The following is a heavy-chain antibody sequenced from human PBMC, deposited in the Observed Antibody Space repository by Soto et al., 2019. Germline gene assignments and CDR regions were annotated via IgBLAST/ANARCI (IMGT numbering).Heavy chain of an antibody. CDR3: AKEMGDYYDSSGSWFDP. J-gene: IGHJ5*02. CDR1: GFTFSSYV. CDR2: ISGSGGNT. D-gene: IGHD3-22*01. Sequence: GGSLRLSCAASGFTFSSYVMSWVRQAPGKGLEWVSAISGSGGNTYYADSVKGRFTFSRDNSKNTLFLQMNSLRAEDTALYFCAKEMGDYYDSSGSWFDPWGQGTLVTVSS. V-gene: IGHV3-23*01.